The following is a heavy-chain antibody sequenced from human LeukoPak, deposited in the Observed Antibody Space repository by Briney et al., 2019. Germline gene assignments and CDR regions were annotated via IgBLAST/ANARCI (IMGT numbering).Heavy chain of an antibody. CDR2: ISSSSSTI. CDR3: ARGRRYYDSSGPTGVYYFDY. J-gene: IGHJ4*02. Sequence: GGSLRLSCAASGFTFSSYGMNWVRQAPGKGLEWVSYISSSSSTIYYADSVKGRFTISRDNAKNSLYLQMNSLRDEDTAVYYCARGRRYYDSSGPTGVYYFDYWGQGTLVTVSS. CDR1: GFTFSSYG. D-gene: IGHD3-22*01. V-gene: IGHV3-48*02.